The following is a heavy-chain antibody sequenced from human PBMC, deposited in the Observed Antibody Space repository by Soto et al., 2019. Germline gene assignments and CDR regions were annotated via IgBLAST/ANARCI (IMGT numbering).Heavy chain of an antibody. Sequence: QITLKESGPTLVKPTQTLTLTCTFSGFSLSTSGVSVGWIRQPPGRALEWLALIYWDDDKRYSPSLKSRLTITKDTSKSQVVLTMTNMDPVDTATYYCVHRRQQLVWSYWGQGTLVTVSS. CDR3: VHRRQQLVWSY. CDR1: GFSLSTSGVS. J-gene: IGHJ4*02. D-gene: IGHD6-13*01. V-gene: IGHV2-5*02. CDR2: IYWDDDK.